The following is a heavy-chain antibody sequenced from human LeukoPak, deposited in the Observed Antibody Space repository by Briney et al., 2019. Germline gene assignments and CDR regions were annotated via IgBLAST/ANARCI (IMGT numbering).Heavy chain of an antibody. D-gene: IGHD3-3*01. CDR1: GGSFSGYY. V-gene: IGHV4-34*01. CDR2: INHSGST. Sequence: SETLSLTCAVYGGSFSGYYWSWIRQPPVKGLEWIGEINHSGSTNYNPSLKSRVTISVDTSKNQFSLKLSSVTAADTAVYYCARGSDFWSGYYIAFDYWGQGTLVTVSS. CDR3: ARGSDFWSGYYIAFDY. J-gene: IGHJ4*02.